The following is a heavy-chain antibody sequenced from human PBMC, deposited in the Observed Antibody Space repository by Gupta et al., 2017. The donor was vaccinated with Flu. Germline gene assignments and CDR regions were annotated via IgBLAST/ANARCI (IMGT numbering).Heavy chain of an antibody. D-gene: IGHD4-17*01. CDR3: ADSRVYNDYGDWDYYMDV. CDR1: GGSLGGSY. V-gene: IGHV4-34*01. CDR2: INESGAT. Sequence: QVQLQQWGAGLLKPSETLSPTCGVYGGSLGGSYWSWIRQPPEKGLEWIGEINESGATNYNPSLKSRVTISVDTSKHQFSLKLNSVTAADTALYYCADSRVYNDYGDWDYYMDVWGKGTTVTVSS. J-gene: IGHJ6*03.